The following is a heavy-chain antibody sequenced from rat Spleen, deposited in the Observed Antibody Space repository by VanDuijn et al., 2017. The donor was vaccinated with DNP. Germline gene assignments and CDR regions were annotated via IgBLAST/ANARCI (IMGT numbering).Heavy chain of an antibody. Sequence: EVQLQESGPGLVKPSLSLSLTCSVTGYSITSNYWAWIRKFPGNKMEWMGYISYSGTTGYNPSLRSRISITRDTSKNQFLLQVNSVTTEDTATYYCARGLNYGGYKYYYWYFDFWGPGTMVTVSS. CDR3: ARGLNYGGYKYYYWYFDF. CDR2: ISYSGTT. V-gene: IGHV3-1*01. D-gene: IGHD1-11*01. CDR1: GYSITSNY. J-gene: IGHJ1*01.